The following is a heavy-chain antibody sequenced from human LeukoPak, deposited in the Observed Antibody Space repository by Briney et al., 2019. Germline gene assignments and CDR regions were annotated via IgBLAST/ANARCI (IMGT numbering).Heavy chain of an antibody. Sequence: SGPALVKPTQTLTLTFTFSGFSLSTSGMRVSWIRQPPGKALEWLARIDWDDDKFYSTSLKTRLTISKDTSKNQVVLTMTNMDPVDTATYYCARTPYCGGDCYVDYWDQGTLVTVSS. CDR2: IDWDDDK. V-gene: IGHV2-70*04. CDR3: ARTPYCGGDCYVDY. CDR1: GFSLSTSGMR. D-gene: IGHD2-21*02. J-gene: IGHJ4*02.